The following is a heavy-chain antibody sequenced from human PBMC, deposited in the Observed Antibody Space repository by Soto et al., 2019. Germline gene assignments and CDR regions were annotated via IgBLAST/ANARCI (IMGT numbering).Heavy chain of an antibody. Sequence: ASVKVSCKASGYNFTNYGISWVRQAPGQGLEWMGWISGHNGNTNYAQKIQGRVTMTTDTSTSTAYMELRSLRPDDTALYYCVQAQNWDFGDVHFESWGQGTRVTVSS. CDR1: GYNFTNYG. V-gene: IGHV1-18*01. D-gene: IGHD1-7*01. CDR3: VQAQNWDFGDVHFES. CDR2: ISGHNGNT. J-gene: IGHJ4*02.